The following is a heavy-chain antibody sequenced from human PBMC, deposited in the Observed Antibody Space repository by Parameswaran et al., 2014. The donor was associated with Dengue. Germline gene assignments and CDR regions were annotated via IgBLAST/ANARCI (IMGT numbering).Heavy chain of an antibody. CDR3: ARRLTTVTIYFDY. D-gene: IGHD4-17*01. CDR1: GGSISSSSYY. Sequence: SETLSLTCTVSGGSISSSSYYWGWIRQPPGKGLEWIGSIYYSGSTYYNPSLKSRVTISVDTSKNQFSLKLSSVTAADTAVYYCARRLTTVTIYFDYWGQGTLVTVSS. CDR2: IYYSGST. J-gene: IGHJ4*02. V-gene: IGHV4-39*01.